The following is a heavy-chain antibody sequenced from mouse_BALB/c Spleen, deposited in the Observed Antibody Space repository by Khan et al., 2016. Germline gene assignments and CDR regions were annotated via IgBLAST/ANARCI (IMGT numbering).Heavy chain of an antibody. Sequence: QVQLQQSGPELKRPGKTVKISCKAAGYTFTNYGINWVKQAPGKGLKWMGWINTYSGESTYADDFKGRFAFSLETSANTAYLQINNLKNEDTATXFCAIYRYYYGSSRYFDVWGAGTTVTVSS. V-gene: IGHV9-3-1*01. CDR3: AIYRYYYGSSRYFDV. J-gene: IGHJ1*01. CDR1: GYTFTNYG. CDR2: INTYSGES. D-gene: IGHD1-1*01.